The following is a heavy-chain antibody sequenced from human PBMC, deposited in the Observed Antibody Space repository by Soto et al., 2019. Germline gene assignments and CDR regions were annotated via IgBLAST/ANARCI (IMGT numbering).Heavy chain of an antibody. V-gene: IGHV3-30*18. Sequence: QVQLVESGGGVVQPGRSLRLSCAASGFTFSSYGMHWVRQAPGKGLEWGAGISYDGSNKYYADSVKGRFSISRDNSKNTLYLQMNSLRAEDTAVYYCAKESIVVVPAAPRPFDYWGQGTMVTVSS. D-gene: IGHD2-2*01. J-gene: IGHJ4*02. CDR2: ISYDGSNK. CDR3: AKESIVVVPAAPRPFDY. CDR1: GFTFSSYG.